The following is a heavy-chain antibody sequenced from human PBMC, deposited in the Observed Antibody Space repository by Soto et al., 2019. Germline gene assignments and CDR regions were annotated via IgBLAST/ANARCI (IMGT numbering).Heavy chain of an antibody. CDR3: AAPGQGSYYWYFDL. J-gene: IGHJ2*01. Sequence: GGSLRLSCAASGFTFSSYAMSWVRQAPGKGLEWVSAISGSGGSTYYADSVKGRFTISRDNSKNTLYLQMNSLRAEDTAVYYCAAPGQGSYYWYFDLWGRGTLVTVSS. V-gene: IGHV3-23*01. CDR1: GFTFSSYA. CDR2: ISGSGGST.